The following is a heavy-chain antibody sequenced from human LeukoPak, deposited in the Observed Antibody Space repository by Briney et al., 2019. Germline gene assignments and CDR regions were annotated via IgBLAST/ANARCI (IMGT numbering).Heavy chain of an antibody. Sequence: SETLSLTCTLSGGSISSSNYYWGWIRQPPGKGPEWIGSIYYSGTTYYNPSLKSRLTISLDTSKNQFSLKLSSVTAADTAVYYCARGSSGWQTFDYWGQGTLVTVSS. V-gene: IGHV4-39*07. CDR1: GGSISSSNYY. CDR3: ARGSSGWQTFDY. CDR2: IYYSGTT. J-gene: IGHJ4*02. D-gene: IGHD6-19*01.